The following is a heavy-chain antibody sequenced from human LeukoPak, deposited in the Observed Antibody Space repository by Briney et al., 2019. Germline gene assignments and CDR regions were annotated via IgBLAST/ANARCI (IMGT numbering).Heavy chain of an antibody. J-gene: IGHJ4*02. V-gene: IGHV3-64*01. CDR3: ARGSSITMVRGVISY. Sequence: GGSLRLSCAASGFTFSSCAMHWVRQAPGKGLEYVSAISSNGGSTYYANSVKGRFTISRDNSKNTLYLQMGSLRAEDMAVYYCARGSSITMVRGVISYWGQGTLVTVSS. D-gene: IGHD3-10*01. CDR2: ISSNGGST. CDR1: GFTFSSCA.